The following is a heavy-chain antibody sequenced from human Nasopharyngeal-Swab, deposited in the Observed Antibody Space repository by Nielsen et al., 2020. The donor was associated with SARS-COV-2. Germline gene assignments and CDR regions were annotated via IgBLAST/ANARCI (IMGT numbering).Heavy chain of an antibody. CDR2: IWYDGSNK. Sequence: GESLKISCAASGFTFSSYGMHWVRQAPGKGLEWVAVIWYDGSNKYYADSVKGRFTISRDNSKNTLYLQMNSLRADDTALYYCADPPFSEYWGQGTLVTVSS. V-gene: IGHV3-33*01. CDR1: GFTFSSYG. CDR3: ADPPFSEY. J-gene: IGHJ4*02.